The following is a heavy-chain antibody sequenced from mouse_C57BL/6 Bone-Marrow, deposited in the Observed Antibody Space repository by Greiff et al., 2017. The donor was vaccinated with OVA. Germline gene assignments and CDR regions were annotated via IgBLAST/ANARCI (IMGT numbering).Heavy chain of an antibody. CDR1: GFTFSDFY. D-gene: IGHD2-4*01. J-gene: IGHJ1*03. CDR3: ARGTITQRYFDV. V-gene: IGHV7-1*01. Sequence: EVMLVESGGGLVQSGRSLRLSCATSGFTFSDFYMEWVRQAPGKGLEWIAASRNKANDYTTEYSASGKGRFIVSRDTSQSILYRQMNALRAEDTAIYYCARGTITQRYFDVWGTGTTVTVSS. CDR2: SRNKANDYTT.